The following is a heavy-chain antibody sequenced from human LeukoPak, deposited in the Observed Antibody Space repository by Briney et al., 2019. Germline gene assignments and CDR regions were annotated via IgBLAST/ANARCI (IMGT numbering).Heavy chain of an antibody. V-gene: IGHV1-69*05. CDR3: ARTSSSWPRSFQH. CDR2: IIPIFGTA. D-gene: IGHD6-13*01. J-gene: IGHJ1*01. Sequence: SVKVSCKASGGTFSSYAISWVRQAPGQGLEWMGGIIPIFGTANYAQKFQGRVTITTDESTSTAYMELSSLRSEDTAVYYCARTSSSWPRSFQHWGQGTLVTVPS. CDR1: GGTFSSYA.